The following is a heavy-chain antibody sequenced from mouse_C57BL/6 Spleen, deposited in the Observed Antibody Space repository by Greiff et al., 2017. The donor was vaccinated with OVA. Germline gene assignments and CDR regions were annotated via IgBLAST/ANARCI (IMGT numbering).Heavy chain of an antibody. J-gene: IGHJ2*01. V-gene: IGHV1-76*01. D-gene: IGHD1-1*01. CDR1: GYTFTDYY. CDR3: AITTVVATE. CDR2: IYPGSGNT. Sequence: QVQLQQSGAELVRPGASVKLSCKASGYTFTDYYINWVKQRPGQGLEWIARIYPGSGNTYYNEKFKGKATLTAEKSSSTAYMQLSSLTSEDSAVYFCAITTVVATEWGQGTTLTVSS.